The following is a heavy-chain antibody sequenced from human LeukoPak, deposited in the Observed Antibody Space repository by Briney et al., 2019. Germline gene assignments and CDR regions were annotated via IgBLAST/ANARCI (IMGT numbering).Heavy chain of an antibody. CDR2: IYSGGST. D-gene: IGHD5-24*01. J-gene: IGHJ4*02. V-gene: IGHV3-66*01. Sequence: PGGSLRLSCAASGFTVSSNYMSWVRQAPGKGLEWVSVIYSGGSTYYADSVKGRFTISRDNSKNTLYLQMNSLRAEDTAVYYCAREGDGYNDGVHFDYWGQGTLVTVSS. CDR3: AREGDGYNDGVHFDY. CDR1: GFTVSSNY.